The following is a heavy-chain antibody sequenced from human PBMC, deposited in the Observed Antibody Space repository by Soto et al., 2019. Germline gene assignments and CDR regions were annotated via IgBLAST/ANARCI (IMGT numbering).Heavy chain of an antibody. CDR3: AKGKQQLDRNWFDP. D-gene: IGHD6-13*01. Sequence: PGGSLRLSCAASGFTFDDYAMHWVRQAPGKGLEWVSGISWNSGSIGYADSVKGRFTISRDNAKNSLYLQMNSLRAEDTALYYRAKGKQQLDRNWFDPWGQGTLVTVSS. CDR2: ISWNSGSI. V-gene: IGHV3-9*01. CDR1: GFTFDDYA. J-gene: IGHJ5*02.